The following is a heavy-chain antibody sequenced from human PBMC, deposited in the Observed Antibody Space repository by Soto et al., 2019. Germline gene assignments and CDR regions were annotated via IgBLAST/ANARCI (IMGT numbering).Heavy chain of an antibody. CDR2: IYYSGST. CDR3: ARRGGSSPFDY. D-gene: IGHD1-26*01. Sequence: QLQLQESDPGLVKPSETLSFTCTVSGGSISSSSYYWGWIRQSPGKGLEWIGNIYYSGSTYYNPSLKSRVTISVDTSKNQFSLKLSSVTAADTAVYYCARRGGSSPFDYWGQGTLVTVSS. CDR1: GGSISSSSYY. J-gene: IGHJ4*02. V-gene: IGHV4-39*01.